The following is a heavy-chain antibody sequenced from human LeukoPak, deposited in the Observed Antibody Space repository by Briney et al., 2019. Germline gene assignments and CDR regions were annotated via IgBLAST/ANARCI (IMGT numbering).Heavy chain of an antibody. CDR2: ISSSSSYI. J-gene: IGHJ3*02. Sequence: PVGSLRLSSAASGFTFSSDSMNWVRQAPRKRREWVSSISSSSSYIYSADSVKGQFTISRDNANNSLYLQINALRAEDKAVYYCARAQFTYDSSGDYFDIWGQGTMVTVSS. D-gene: IGHD3-22*01. CDR3: ARAQFTYDSSGDYFDI. CDR1: GFTFSSDS. V-gene: IGHV3-21*01.